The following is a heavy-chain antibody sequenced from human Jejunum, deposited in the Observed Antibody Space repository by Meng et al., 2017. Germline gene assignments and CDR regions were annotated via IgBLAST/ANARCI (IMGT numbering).Heavy chain of an antibody. CDR3: ARGAAYYFDY. CDR1: GFSFRDYY. CDR2: ISSTGSDI. J-gene: IGHJ4*02. V-gene: IGHV3-11*04. Sequence: GESLKISCAASGFSFRDYYMRWVRQAPGKGHEWVSFISSTGSDINYADSMKGRFTISRDNAKKSLYLQMNSLRDEDTAIYYGARGAAYYFDYWGQGTLVTVSS. D-gene: IGHD6-13*01.